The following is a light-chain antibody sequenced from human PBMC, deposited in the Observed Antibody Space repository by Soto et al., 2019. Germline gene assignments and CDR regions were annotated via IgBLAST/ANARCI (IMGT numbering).Light chain of an antibody. V-gene: IGKV3-15*01. Sequence: EIVMTQSPATLSVSPGERATLSCRASQSVSSNLVWFQQKPGQAPRLLIYGASTRATGIPARFSGSGSGTEFTLTISSLQSEDFAVYYCQQYNNWPWTFGQGTNVEIK. CDR3: QQYNNWPWT. CDR2: GAS. J-gene: IGKJ1*01. CDR1: QSVSSN.